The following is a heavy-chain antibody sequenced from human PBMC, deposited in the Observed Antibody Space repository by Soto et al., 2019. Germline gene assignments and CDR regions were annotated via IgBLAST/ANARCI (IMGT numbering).Heavy chain of an antibody. D-gene: IGHD6-19*01. Sequence: SETLSLTCAVYGGSFSGYYWSWIRQPPGKGLEWIGEINHSGSTNYNPSLKSRVTISVDTSKNQFSLKLSSVTAADTAVYYCARDKYSSGFDYWGQGTLVTVSS. CDR3: ARDKYSSGFDY. J-gene: IGHJ4*02. CDR1: GGSFSGYY. V-gene: IGHV4-34*01. CDR2: INHSGST.